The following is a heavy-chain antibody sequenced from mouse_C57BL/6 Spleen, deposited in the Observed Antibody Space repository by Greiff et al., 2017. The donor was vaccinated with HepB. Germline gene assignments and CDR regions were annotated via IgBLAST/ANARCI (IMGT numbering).Heavy chain of an antibody. CDR2: IYPGSGST. CDR1: GYTFTSYW. J-gene: IGHJ1*03. Sequence: VKLQQPGAELVKPGASVKMSCKASGYTFTSYWITWVKQRPGQGLEWIGDIYPGSGSTNYNEKFKSKATLTVDTSSSTAYMQLSSLTSEDSAVYYCARGLLRSHWYFDVWGTGTTVTVSS. D-gene: IGHD1-1*01. V-gene: IGHV1-55*01. CDR3: ARGLLRSHWYFDV.